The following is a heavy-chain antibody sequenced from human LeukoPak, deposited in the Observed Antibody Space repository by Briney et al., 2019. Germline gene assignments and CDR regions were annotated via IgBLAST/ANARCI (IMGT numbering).Heavy chain of an antibody. V-gene: IGHV3-48*04. CDR3: ARDSIVRGNIGNDMDV. CDR2: ISHSGRTM. CDR1: TFTFSRYA. D-gene: IGHD2-8*01. J-gene: IGHJ6*03. Sequence: GGSLRLSCAASTFTFSRYAMAWVRQAPGKGLEWVSYISHSGRTMYYADSVKGRFTISRDNAKNSLYLQMNSLRAGDTAVYYCARDSIVRGNIGNDMDVWGKGTTVTVSS.